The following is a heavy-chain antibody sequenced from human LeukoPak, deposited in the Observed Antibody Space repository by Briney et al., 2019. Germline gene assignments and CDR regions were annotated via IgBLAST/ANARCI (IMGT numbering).Heavy chain of an antibody. J-gene: IGHJ4*02. CDR2: IWYDGSNK. CDR3: AKESHCSGGSCSPHFDY. CDR1: GFTFSTYA. V-gene: IGHV3-33*06. Sequence: PGGSLRLSCAASGFTFSTYAMSWVRQAPGKGLEWVAVIWYDGSNKYYADSVKGRFTISRDNSKNTLYLQMNSLRAEDTAVYYCAKESHCSGGSCSPHFDYWGQGTLVTVSS. D-gene: IGHD2-15*01.